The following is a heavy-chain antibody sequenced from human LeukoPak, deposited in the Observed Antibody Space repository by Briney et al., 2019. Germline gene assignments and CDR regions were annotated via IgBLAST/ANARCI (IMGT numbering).Heavy chain of an antibody. D-gene: IGHD3-22*01. CDR3: TKNRIPYSSGFNGMDV. V-gene: IGHV1-3*01. CDR2: INAGNGNT. CDR1: GYTFTSYA. Sequence: ASVKVSCKASGYTFTSYAMHWVRQAPGQRLEWMGWINAGNGNTKYSQKFQGRVTITRDTSASTAYMELSSLRSEDTAVYYCTKNRIPYSSGFNGMDVWGQGTTVTVSS. J-gene: IGHJ6*02.